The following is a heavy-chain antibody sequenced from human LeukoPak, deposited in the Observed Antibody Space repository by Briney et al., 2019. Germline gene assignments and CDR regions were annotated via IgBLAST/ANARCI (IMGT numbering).Heavy chain of an antibody. Sequence: PSETLSLTCTVSGGSISNYYWSWIRQPPGKGLEWIGYIYYSGSTNYNPSLKSRVTISVDTSKNQFSLKVNSVTAADTAVYYCARVGGMVPSGWFDPWGQGTLVTVSS. J-gene: IGHJ5*02. V-gene: IGHV4-59*12. CDR1: GGSISNYY. CDR3: ARVGGMVPSGWFDP. CDR2: IYYSGST. D-gene: IGHD3-10*01.